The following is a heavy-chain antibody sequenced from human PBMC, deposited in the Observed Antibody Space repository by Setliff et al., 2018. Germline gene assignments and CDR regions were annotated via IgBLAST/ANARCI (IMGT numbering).Heavy chain of an antibody. Sequence: GASVKVSCKASGDSFNNYAISWVRQAPGQGLEWMGGIIPMFGTPAYAQKFQGRVTMTTDTSTSTAYMELRSLRSDDTAVYYCARDSPEMVAPPAAHCFDPWGQGTLVTVSS. D-gene: IGHD2-15*01. J-gene: IGHJ5*02. V-gene: IGHV1-69*05. CDR2: IIPMFGTP. CDR3: ARDSPEMVAPPAAHCFDP. CDR1: GDSFNNYA.